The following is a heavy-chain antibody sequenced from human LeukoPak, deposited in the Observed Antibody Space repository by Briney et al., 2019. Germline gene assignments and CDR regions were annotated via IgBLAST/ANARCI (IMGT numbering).Heavy chain of an antibody. J-gene: IGHJ6*03. V-gene: IGHV1-18*01. CDR1: GYTFTSYG. Sequence: ASVKVSCKDSGYTFTSYGISWVRQAPGQGLEWMEWISAYNGNTNYAQKLQGRVTMTTDTSTSTAYMELRSLRSDDTAVYYCARYNYDFWSGYYLAYYYYMVVWGKCTTVTVSS. D-gene: IGHD3-3*01. CDR3: ARYNYDFWSGYYLAYYYYMVV. CDR2: ISAYNGNT.